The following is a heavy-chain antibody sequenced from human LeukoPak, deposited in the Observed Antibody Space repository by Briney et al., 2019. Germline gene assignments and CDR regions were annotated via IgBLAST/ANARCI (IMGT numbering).Heavy chain of an antibody. Sequence: ASVKVSCKASGGTFSSYAISWVRQAPGQGLEWMGRIIPILGIANYAQKFQGRVTITADKSTSTAYMELSSLRSEDTAVYYCARAEYSSSWAHFDYWGQGTPVTVSS. CDR1: GGTFSSYA. CDR2: IIPILGIA. J-gene: IGHJ4*02. D-gene: IGHD6-13*01. CDR3: ARAEYSSSWAHFDY. V-gene: IGHV1-69*04.